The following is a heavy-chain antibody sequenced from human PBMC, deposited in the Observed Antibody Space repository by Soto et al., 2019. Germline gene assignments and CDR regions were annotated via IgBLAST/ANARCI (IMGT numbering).Heavy chain of an antibody. CDR3: ARASYYYDSSGYYPD. V-gene: IGHV1-69*13. J-gene: IGHJ6*02. CDR2: IIPTFGTA. D-gene: IGHD3-22*01. Sequence: GASVKVSCKASGGTFSSYAISWVRQAPGQGLEWMGGIIPTFGTANYAQKFQGRVTITADESTSTAYMELSSLRSEDTAVYYCARASYYYDSSGYYPDWGQGTSVTVSS. CDR1: GGTFSSYA.